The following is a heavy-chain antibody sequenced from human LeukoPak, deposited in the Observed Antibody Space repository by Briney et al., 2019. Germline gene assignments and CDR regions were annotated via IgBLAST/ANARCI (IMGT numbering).Heavy chain of an antibody. CDR3: AKDYGPMGLFDY. J-gene: IGHJ4*02. CDR2: ISGSSGTT. Sequence: GGSLRLSCAASEFTFSTYATNWVRRAPGKGLEWVSVISGSSGTTYYADSVKGRFTISRDNSKGTLYLQINSLRAEDTAVYYCAKDYGPMGLFDYWGQGTLVTVSS. V-gene: IGHV3-23*01. D-gene: IGHD4-17*01. CDR1: EFTFSTYA.